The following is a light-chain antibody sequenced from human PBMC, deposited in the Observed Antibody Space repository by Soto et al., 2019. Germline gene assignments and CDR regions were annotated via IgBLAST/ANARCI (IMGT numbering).Light chain of an antibody. Sequence: VMTQSPDTLSVSPGETATLSCRASQSVSSNLAWYQQKPGQAPRLLIYGASNRATGIPARFSGSGSGTDFTLTISSLEPEDFGVFYCQQRFDWPKITFGQGTRLEI. CDR1: QSVSSN. CDR3: QQRFDWPKIT. V-gene: IGKV3-11*01. J-gene: IGKJ5*01. CDR2: GAS.